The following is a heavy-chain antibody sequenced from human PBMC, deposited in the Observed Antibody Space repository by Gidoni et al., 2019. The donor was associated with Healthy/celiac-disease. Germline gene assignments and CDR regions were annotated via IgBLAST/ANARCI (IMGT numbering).Heavy chain of an antibody. Sequence: EVQLVESGGGLVKPGGSLRLSCAASGFTFSSYSMNWVRQAPGKGLEWVSYISSSSSYIYYADSVKGRFTISRDNAKNSLYLQMNSLRAEDTAVYYCARDPGGAVTKLGNGMDVWGQGTTVTVSS. CDR1: GFTFSSYS. J-gene: IGHJ6*02. V-gene: IGHV3-21*01. CDR3: ARDPGGAVTKLGNGMDV. D-gene: IGHD4-17*01. CDR2: ISSSSSYI.